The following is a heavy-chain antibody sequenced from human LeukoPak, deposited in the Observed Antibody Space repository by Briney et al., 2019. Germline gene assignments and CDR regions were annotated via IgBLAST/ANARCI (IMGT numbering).Heavy chain of an antibody. CDR3: ATNSGTPPRHMGV. CDR1: GLTLQYYAFSNYG. V-gene: IGHV3-30*02. J-gene: IGHJ6*03. Sequence: PSGSLRLSCEASGLTLQYYAFSNYGMHWPRQAPVKGLGWVAVIRYDGSNKGYGDSVKGRFTVSRDNSKNMLYLQMNRPRDEDTAVYYCATNSGTPPRHMGVWGKGTTVSVSS. CDR2: IRYDGSNK. D-gene: IGHD1-26*01.